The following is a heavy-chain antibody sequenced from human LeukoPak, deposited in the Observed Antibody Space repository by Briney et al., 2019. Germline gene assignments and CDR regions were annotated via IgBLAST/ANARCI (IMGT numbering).Heavy chain of an antibody. Sequence: GGPLRLSCAVSGFPFSDYGMHWVRQAPGKGLGWVAVISYDGSNAYYADSVKGRFTISRDNSKNTLYLQMNSLRAEDTAVYYCAKSNSGWYVPPSDWGQGTLVTVSS. J-gene: IGHJ4*02. CDR2: ISYDGSNA. V-gene: IGHV3-30*18. D-gene: IGHD6-19*01. CDR1: GFPFSDYG. CDR3: AKSNSGWYVPPSD.